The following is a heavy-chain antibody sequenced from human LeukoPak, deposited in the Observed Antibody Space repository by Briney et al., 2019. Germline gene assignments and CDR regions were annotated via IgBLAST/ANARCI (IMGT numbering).Heavy chain of an antibody. V-gene: IGHV3-74*01. CDR1: GPTLSSYW. J-gene: IGHJ6*03. D-gene: IGHD4-11*01. CDR2: INSDRRST. Sequence: PGRSPRPSCSPSGPTLSSYWMHSVRQAPGKGLVWVSRINSDRRSTNSADTVKGRSPISRDNAKNTLYLQMNSLRAADTAVYYCARTGRYPVTKHYYHYYMDVWGKGTTVTVSS. CDR3: ARTGRYPVTKHYYHYYMDV.